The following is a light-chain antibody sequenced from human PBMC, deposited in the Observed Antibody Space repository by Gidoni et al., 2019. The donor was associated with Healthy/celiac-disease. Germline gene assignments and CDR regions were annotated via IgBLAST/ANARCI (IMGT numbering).Light chain of an antibody. CDR1: QSISSY. V-gene: IGKV1-39*01. CDR3: QQSYSTPLTPLS. J-gene: IGKJ2*01. CDR2: AAS. Sequence: DIQMTPSPPSLSASVGDRLTITCRASQSISSYLNWYQQKPGKAPKLLIYAASSLQRGVPSRFSGSGSGTDFTLTISSLQPEDFATYYCQQSYSTPLTPLSCGQGTKLEIK.